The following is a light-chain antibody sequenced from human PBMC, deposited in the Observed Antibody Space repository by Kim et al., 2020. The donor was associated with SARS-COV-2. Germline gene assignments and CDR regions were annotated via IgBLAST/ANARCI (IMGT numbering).Light chain of an antibody. CDR1: NIGSKS. V-gene: IGLV3-21*04. CDR3: QVWDSSSDHYWV. J-gene: IGLJ3*02. CDR2: YAS. Sequence: PGKTARITCGGNNIGSKSVHWYQQKPGQAPVLVIYYASDRPSGIPERFSGSNSGNTATLTISRVEAGDEADYYCQVWDSSSDHYWVFGGGTQLTVL.